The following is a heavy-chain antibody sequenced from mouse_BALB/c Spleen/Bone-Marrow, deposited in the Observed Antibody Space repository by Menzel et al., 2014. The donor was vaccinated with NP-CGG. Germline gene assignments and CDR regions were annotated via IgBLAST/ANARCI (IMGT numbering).Heavy chain of an antibody. CDR2: IDPANVNA. Sequence: EVNVVESGAELVKPGASVKLSCTASGFNIKNTYIHWVKQRPEQGLEWTGRIDPANVNAKYDPKFQGKATITADTSSNTAYLQLSSLTSEDTAVYYCATYYYGSSLFAYWGQGTLVTVSA. J-gene: IGHJ3*01. V-gene: IGHV14-3*02. D-gene: IGHD1-1*01. CDR3: ATYYYGSSLFAY. CDR1: GFNIKNTY.